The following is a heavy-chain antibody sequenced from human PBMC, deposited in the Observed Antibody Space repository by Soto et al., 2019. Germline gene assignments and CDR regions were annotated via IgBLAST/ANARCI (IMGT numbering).Heavy chain of an antibody. CDR3: AKDRGNQWLAPDNWFDP. D-gene: IGHD6-19*01. V-gene: IGHV1-3*01. CDR2: INAGNGNT. CDR1: GYIFSSYT. J-gene: IGHJ5*02. Sequence: ASVKVSCKASGYIFSSYTMHWVRQAPVHRLEWMGWINAGNGNTKYSQKFQGRVTITRDTSASTAYMVLSSLRAEDTAVYYCAKDRGNQWLAPDNWFDPWGQGTLVTVSS.